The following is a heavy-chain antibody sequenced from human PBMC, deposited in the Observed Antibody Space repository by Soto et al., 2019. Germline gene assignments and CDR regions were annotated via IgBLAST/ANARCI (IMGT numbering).Heavy chain of an antibody. CDR2: IAYDESHL. CDR3: VRELSTKAIGGVMSS. CDR1: GFTFSDFA. J-gene: IGHJ1*01. V-gene: IGHV3-30*04. Sequence: VQLVESGGGVVQPRKSLRLSCAASGFTFSDFAMNWVRQAPGKGLEWLAIIAYDESHLDYSDSVKGRFTISRDNSHNTIDLQKHGLRADDTAVYFCVRELSTKAIGGVMSSWGKGTLVTVSS. D-gene: IGHD3-16*01.